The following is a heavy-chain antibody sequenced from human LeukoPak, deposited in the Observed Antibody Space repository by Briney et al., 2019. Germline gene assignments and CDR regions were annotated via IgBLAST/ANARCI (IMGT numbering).Heavy chain of an antibody. V-gene: IGHV3-30*18. Sequence: QPGRSLRLSCAASGFIFSSYGMHWVRQAPGKGLEWVAVISYDGSNKYYADSVKGRFTISRDNSKNTLYLQMSSLRAEDTAVYYCAKEIAVALRYWGQGTLVTVSS. D-gene: IGHD6-19*01. J-gene: IGHJ4*02. CDR2: ISYDGSNK. CDR1: GFIFSSYG. CDR3: AKEIAVALRY.